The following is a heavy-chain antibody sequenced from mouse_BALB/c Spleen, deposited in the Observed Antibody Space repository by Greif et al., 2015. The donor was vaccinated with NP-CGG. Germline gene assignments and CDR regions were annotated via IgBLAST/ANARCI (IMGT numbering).Heavy chain of an antibody. V-gene: IGHV1-87*01. CDR3: ARERSFGAMDY. CDR1: GYTFTSYW. Sequence: QAQLQQSGAELARPGASVKLSCKASGYTFTSYWMQWVKQRPGQGLEWIGAIYPGDGDTRYTQKFKGKATLTADKSSSTAYMQLSSLASEDSAVYYCARERSFGAMDYWGQGTSVTVSS. J-gene: IGHJ4*01. CDR2: IYPGDGDT.